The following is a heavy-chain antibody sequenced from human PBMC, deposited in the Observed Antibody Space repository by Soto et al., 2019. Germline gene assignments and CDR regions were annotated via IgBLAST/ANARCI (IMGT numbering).Heavy chain of an antibody. J-gene: IGHJ4*02. V-gene: IGHV3-21*01. CDR3: ARSQWPPNDY. CDR2: ITSSSSYI. Sequence: EVQLVESGGGLVKPGGSLRLSCAASGFTFSSYSMNWVRQAPGKGLEWVSTITSSSSYIYYADSVKGRFTISRDNAKNSLYLPMNSLRAEDTAVYYCARSQWPPNDYWGQGTLVTVSS. CDR1: GFTFSSYS. D-gene: IGHD6-19*01.